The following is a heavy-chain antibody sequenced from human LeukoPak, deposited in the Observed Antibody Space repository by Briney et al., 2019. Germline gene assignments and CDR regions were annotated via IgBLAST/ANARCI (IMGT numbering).Heavy chain of an antibody. CDR2: IYFGRTT. CDR1: GDSITSSSHH. Sequence: SETLSLTCTVSGDSITSSSHHWGWIRQSPGKGLEWIGSIYFGRTTYYNPSLSSRVALSVVTSKNQFSLQLTSVTAADTAVYYCVRHDGRGGATMGSLDSWSQGSLVTVSS. CDR3: VRHDGRGGATMGSLDS. V-gene: IGHV4-39*01. J-gene: IGHJ4*02. D-gene: IGHD5-12*01.